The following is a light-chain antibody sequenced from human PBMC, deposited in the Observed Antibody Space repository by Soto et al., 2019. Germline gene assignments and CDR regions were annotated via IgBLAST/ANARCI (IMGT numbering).Light chain of an antibody. J-gene: IGKJ5*01. Sequence: AIQLTQSPCSLSASVGDRVTITCRARQGISSALAWYQQKPGKAPKLLIYDASSLESGVPSRFSGSGSGTDFTLTISSLQPEDFATYYCQQFNNYLITFGQGTRLEIK. V-gene: IGKV1D-13*01. CDR2: DAS. CDR1: QGISSA. CDR3: QQFNNYLIT.